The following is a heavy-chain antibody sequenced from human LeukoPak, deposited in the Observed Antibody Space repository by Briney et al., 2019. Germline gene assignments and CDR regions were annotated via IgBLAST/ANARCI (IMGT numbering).Heavy chain of an antibody. J-gene: IGHJ4*02. CDR1: GGTFSSYA. Sequence: SVKVSCKASGGTFSSYAISWVRQAPGQGLEWMGRIVPIFGTANYAQKFQGRVTITTDESKSTAYMELSSLRSEDTAVYYCASSGNDSGYGPDFDYWGQGTLVTVSS. V-gene: IGHV1-69*05. CDR3: ASSGNDSGYGPDFDY. D-gene: IGHD5-12*01. CDR2: IVPIFGTA.